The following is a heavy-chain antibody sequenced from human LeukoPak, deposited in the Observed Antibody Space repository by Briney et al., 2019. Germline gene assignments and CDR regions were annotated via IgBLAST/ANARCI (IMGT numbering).Heavy chain of an antibody. D-gene: IGHD2-8*01. J-gene: IGHJ4*02. Sequence: SETLSLTCTVSVGSIISYYWSWIRKPPGKGLEWIGYFYTIGSTNYNPSLKSRVTISVDTSKNHFSLKLSSVTAADTAVYYCARHVPHCTNGVCYTLFDYWGQGTLVTVSS. CDR2: FYTIGST. V-gene: IGHV4-4*09. CDR3: ARHVPHCTNGVCYTLFDY. CDR1: VGSIISYY.